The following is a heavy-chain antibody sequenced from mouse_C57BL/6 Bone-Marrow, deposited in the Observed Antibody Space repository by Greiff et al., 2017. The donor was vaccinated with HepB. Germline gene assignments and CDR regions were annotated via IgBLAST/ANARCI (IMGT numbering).Heavy chain of an antibody. CDR2: IYPRSGNT. D-gene: IGHD1-1*01. J-gene: IGHJ3*01. Sequence: VKLMESGAELARPGASVKLSCKASGYTFTSYGISWVKQRTGQGLEWIGEIYPRSGNTYYNEKFKGKATLTADKSSSTAYMELRSLTSEDSAVYFCARPRIYSLTPYWGQGTLVTVSA. CDR3: ARPRIYSLTPY. CDR1: GYTFTSYG. V-gene: IGHV1-81*01.